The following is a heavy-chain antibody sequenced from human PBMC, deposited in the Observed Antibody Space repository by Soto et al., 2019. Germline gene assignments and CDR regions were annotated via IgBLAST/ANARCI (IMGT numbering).Heavy chain of an antibody. D-gene: IGHD3-22*01. CDR3: ARLATYDSSGYYYYYYGMDV. CDR1: GYSFTSYW. J-gene: IGHJ6*02. Sequence: GESLKISCKGSGYSFTSYWIGWVRQMPGKGLEWMGIIYPGDSDTRYSPSFQGQVTISADKSISTDYLQWSSLKASDTAMYYCARLATYDSSGYYYYYYGMDVWGQGTTVTVSS. V-gene: IGHV5-51*01. CDR2: IYPGDSDT.